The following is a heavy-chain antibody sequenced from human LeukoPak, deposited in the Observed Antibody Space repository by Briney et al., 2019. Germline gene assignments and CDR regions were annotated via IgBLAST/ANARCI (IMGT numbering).Heavy chain of an antibody. CDR1: GFTFTNYA. J-gene: IGHJ4*02. Sequence: PGGSLRLSCAASGFTFTNYAMSWVRQAPGKGLEWVSSISGSGGSTYYADSVKGRFTISRDNSKNTLHLQMNSLRAEDTAVYYCAGWQWLAPYSDYWGQGTLVTVSS. CDR3: AGWQWLAPYSDY. D-gene: IGHD6-19*01. CDR2: ISGSGGST. V-gene: IGHV3-23*01.